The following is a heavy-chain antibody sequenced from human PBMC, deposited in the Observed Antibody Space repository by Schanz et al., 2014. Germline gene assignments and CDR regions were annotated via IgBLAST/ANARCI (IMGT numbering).Heavy chain of an antibody. CDR3: ARDRVSFVRGPLGVD. D-gene: IGHD3-10*01. V-gene: IGHV1-18*01. CDR2: ISAYNGDT. CDR1: GYTFTSYG. Sequence: QGQLVQSGAEVKKPGASVKVSCKASGYTFTSYGITWVRQAPGQGLEWMGWISAYNGDTNYAPKFQDRVTMTTDTSTGITSLELRNLKSDDTAVYYCARDRVSFVRGPLGVDWGQGTQXIVSS. J-gene: IGHJ4*02.